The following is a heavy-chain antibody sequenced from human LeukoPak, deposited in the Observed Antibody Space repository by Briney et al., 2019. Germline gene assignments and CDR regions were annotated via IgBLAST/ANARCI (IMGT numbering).Heavy chain of an antibody. J-gene: IGHJ3*02. CDR1: GGSISRYY. V-gene: IGHV4-59*12. Sequence: PSGTLSLTCTVSGGSISRYYWSWIRQPPGKGLGWIGCIYYSGSTNYNPSLKSRVTISVDTSKNQFSLKLSSVTAADTAVYYCAGGYSAGAFDIWGQGTMVTVSS. CDR3: AGGYSAGAFDI. D-gene: IGHD4-23*01. CDR2: IYYSGST.